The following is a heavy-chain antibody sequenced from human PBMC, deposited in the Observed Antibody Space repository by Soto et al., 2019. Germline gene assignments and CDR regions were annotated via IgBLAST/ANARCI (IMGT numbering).Heavy chain of an antibody. CDR1: GGSFSGYY. CDR2: INHSGST. Sequence: QVQLQQWGAGLLKPSETLSLTCAVYGGSFSGYYWSWIRQPPGKGLEWIGEINHSGSTNYNPSLQRRVTIAVDRSKNQGSLKLSSVTAAATAVDYCARAWGHAADIWGQGTRVPVSS. D-gene: IGHD7-27*01. J-gene: IGHJ3*02. CDR3: ARAWGHAADI. V-gene: IGHV4-34*01.